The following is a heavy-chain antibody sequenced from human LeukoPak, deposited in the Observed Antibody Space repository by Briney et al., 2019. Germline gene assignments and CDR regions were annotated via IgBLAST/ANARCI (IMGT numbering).Heavy chain of an antibody. Sequence: SETLSLTCTVSGYSISSGYYWGWIRQPPGKGLEWIGEINHSGSTNYNPSLKSRVTISVDTSKNQFSLKLSSVTAADTAVYYCARADYGRSLDPWGQGTLVTVSS. V-gene: IGHV4-38-2*02. CDR2: INHSGST. D-gene: IGHD4-17*01. CDR3: ARADYGRSLDP. J-gene: IGHJ5*02. CDR1: GYSISSGYY.